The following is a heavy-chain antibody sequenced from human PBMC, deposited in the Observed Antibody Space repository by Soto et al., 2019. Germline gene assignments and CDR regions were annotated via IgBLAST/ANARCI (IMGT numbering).Heavy chain of an antibody. Sequence: VESLKISCQGSGYTFSNNWISWVRQKPGKGLEWMGRIDPSDSYTNYSPSFQGHVTISADKSISTAYLQWSSLKASDTAMYYCARHETRIVGATEDWFDPWGQGTLVTVSS. CDR1: GYTFSNNW. V-gene: IGHV5-10-1*01. CDR2: IDPSDSYT. J-gene: IGHJ5*02. D-gene: IGHD1-26*01. CDR3: ARHETRIVGATEDWFDP.